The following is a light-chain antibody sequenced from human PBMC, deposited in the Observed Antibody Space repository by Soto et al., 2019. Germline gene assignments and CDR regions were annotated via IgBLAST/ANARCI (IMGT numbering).Light chain of an antibody. CDR3: QRYGG. CDR2: SAS. J-gene: IGKJ1*01. CDR1: QSVSSSH. Sequence: EIVLTQSPGTLSLSPGERATLSCRASQSVSSSHLAWYQQKPGQAPRLLIYSASSRATGIPDRFSGSGSGTDFTLTISRLEPEDFAVYYCQRYGGVGQGTKV. V-gene: IGKV3-20*01.